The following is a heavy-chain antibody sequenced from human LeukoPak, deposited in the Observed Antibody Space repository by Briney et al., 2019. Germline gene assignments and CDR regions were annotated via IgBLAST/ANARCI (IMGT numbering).Heavy chain of an antibody. J-gene: IGHJ6*02. V-gene: IGHV3-74*01. D-gene: IGHD2/OR15-2a*01. CDR3: ARGNYYGMDV. CDR1: GFTFSSYS. Sequence: PGGSLRLSCAASGFTFSSYSMNWVRQAPGKGLVWVSRINSDGSTTSYADSVKGRFTMSRDNAKNTLYLQMNSLRAEDMAVYYCARGNYYGMDVWGQGTTVTVSS. CDR2: INSDGSTT.